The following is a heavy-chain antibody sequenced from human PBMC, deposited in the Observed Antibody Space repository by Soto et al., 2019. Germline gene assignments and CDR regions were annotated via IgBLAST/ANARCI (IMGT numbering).Heavy chain of an antibody. CDR1: GGSISSGGYY. D-gene: IGHD2-2*01. J-gene: IGHJ6*03. CDR3: ARQSGNSYCSSTSCYHYYYYYMDV. CDR2: IYYSGST. V-gene: IGHV4-31*03. Sequence: PSETLSLTCTVSGGSISSGGYYWSWIRQHPGKGLEWIGYIYYSGSTYYNPSLKSRVTISVDTSKNQFSLKLSSVTAADTAVYYCARQSGNSYCSSTSCYHYYYYYMDVWGKGTTVTVSS.